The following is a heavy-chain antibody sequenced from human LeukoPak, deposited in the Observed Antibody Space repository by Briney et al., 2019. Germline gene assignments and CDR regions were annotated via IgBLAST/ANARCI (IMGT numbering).Heavy chain of an antibody. CDR1: GFTFSDYY. CDR2: ISSSSSYI. Sequence: GGSLRLSCAASGFTFSDYYMSWIRQAPGKGLEWVSSISSSSSYIYYADSVKGRFTISRDNAKNSLYLQMNSLRAEDTAVYYCAREASVDIVVTTYYFDYWGQGTLVTVSS. J-gene: IGHJ4*02. CDR3: AREASVDIVVTTYYFDY. D-gene: IGHD5-12*01. V-gene: IGHV3-11*06.